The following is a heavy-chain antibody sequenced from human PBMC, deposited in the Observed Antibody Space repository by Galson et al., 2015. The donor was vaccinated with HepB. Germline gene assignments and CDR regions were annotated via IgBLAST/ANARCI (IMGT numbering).Heavy chain of an antibody. CDR2: ISGSGGST. V-gene: IGHV3-23*01. CDR1: GFTFSSYA. J-gene: IGHJ4*02. CDR3: AKHTPYYYDSSGYFDY. D-gene: IGHD3-22*01. Sequence: SLRLSCAASGFTFSSYAMSWVRQAPGKGLEWVSAISGSGGSTYYADSVKGRFTISRDNSKNTLYLQMNSLRAEDTAVYYCAKHTPYYYDSSGYFDYWGQGTLVTVSS.